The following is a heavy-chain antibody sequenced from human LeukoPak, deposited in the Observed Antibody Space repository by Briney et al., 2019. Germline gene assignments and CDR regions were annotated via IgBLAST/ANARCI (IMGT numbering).Heavy chain of an antibody. V-gene: IGHV1-2*02. J-gene: IGHJ3*02. CDR3: AREAADTAMVMGAFDI. CDR1: GGTFSSYA. Sequence: ASVKVSCKASGGTFSSYAISWVRQAPGQGLEWMGWINPNSGGTNYAQKFQGRVTMTRDTSISTAYMELSRLRSDDTAVYYCAREAADTAMVMGAFDIWGQGTMVTVSS. D-gene: IGHD5-18*01. CDR2: INPNSGGT.